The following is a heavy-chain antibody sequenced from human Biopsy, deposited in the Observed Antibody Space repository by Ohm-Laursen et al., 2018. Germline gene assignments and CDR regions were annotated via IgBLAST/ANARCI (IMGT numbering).Heavy chain of an antibody. J-gene: IGHJ2*01. CDR1: GDSISSSNFY. CDR3: AKDRGYYSDRTVPGYFDL. D-gene: IGHD3-22*01. V-gene: IGHV4-61*03. Sequence: SQTLSLTWTVSGDSISSSNFYWAWIRQPPGKGLQWIGYVYYTGSTDYNPSLQSRVTISVDTSKNHFSLRLRSVTPADTAIYYCAKDRGYYSDRTVPGYFDLWGRGTLVTVSS. CDR2: VYYTGST.